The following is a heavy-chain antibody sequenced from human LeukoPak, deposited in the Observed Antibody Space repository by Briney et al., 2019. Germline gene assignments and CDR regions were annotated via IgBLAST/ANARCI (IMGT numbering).Heavy chain of an antibody. CDR3: ARVYSGYDSATYYYYYYMDV. CDR1: GGSISSSSYY. J-gene: IGHJ6*03. CDR2: IYYSGST. Sequence: SETLSLTCTVSGGSISSSSYYWSWIRQPPGKGLEWIGYIYYSGSTNYNPSLKSRVTISVDTSKNQFSLKLSSVTAADTAVYYCARVYSGYDSATYYYYYYMDVWGKGTTVTISS. D-gene: IGHD5-12*01. V-gene: IGHV4-61*01.